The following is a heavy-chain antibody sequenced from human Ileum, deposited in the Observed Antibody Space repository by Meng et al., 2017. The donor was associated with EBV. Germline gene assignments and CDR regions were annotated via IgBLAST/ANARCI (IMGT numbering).Heavy chain of an antibody. CDR1: VGSISSGDYY. Sequence: LESGTGLLKASQTPSLPCTVSVGSISSGDYYWSWIGQPPGQGLEWIGYIYYSGSTYYNPSLKSRVTISVDTSKNQFSLKLSSVTAADTAVYYCARGYYDSSGYGYWYFDLWGRGTLVTVSS. CDR3: ARGYYDSSGYGYWYFDL. J-gene: IGHJ2*01. V-gene: IGHV4-30-4*01. D-gene: IGHD3-22*01. CDR2: IYYSGST.